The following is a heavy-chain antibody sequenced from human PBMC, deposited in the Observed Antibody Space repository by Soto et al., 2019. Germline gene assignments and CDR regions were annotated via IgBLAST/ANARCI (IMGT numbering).Heavy chain of an antibody. V-gene: IGHV4-59*11. J-gene: IGHJ6*02. CDR2: ISSIGST. CDR3: ARGNYHLYYRLAV. Sequence: SETLSLTCTVSGGSLTTHYWTLIRQPPGKGLEWIGYISSIGSTNYNPSLKSRVSISLDTSRNQFSLKLYSVTAADTAVYYCARGNYHLYYRLAVWGQGTTVTVSS. CDR1: GGSLTTHY. D-gene: IGHD1-7*01.